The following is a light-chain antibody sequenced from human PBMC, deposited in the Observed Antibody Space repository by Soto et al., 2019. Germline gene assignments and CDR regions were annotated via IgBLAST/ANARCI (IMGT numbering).Light chain of an antibody. CDR3: QQYNNWPWT. V-gene: IGKV3-15*01. J-gene: IGKJ1*01. CDR1: QSVSSN. CDR2: GAS. Sequence: EIVMTQSPATLSVSPGERATLSCRASQSVSSNLAWYQHKPGQAPRLLIYGASTGATGIPARFSGSGSGTEFTLTISSLQSEDIAVYYCQQYNNWPWTLGQGTKVDIK.